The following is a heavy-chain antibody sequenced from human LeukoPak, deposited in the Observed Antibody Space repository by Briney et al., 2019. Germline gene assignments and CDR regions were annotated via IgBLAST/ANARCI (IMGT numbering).Heavy chain of an antibody. CDR3: ARRSSGWYGGDDAFDI. Sequence: SETLSLTCTVSGGSISSYYWSWIRQPPGKGLEWIGYINYSGSTNYNPSLKSRVTISVDTSKNQFSLKLSSVTAADTAVYYCARRSSGWYGGDDAFDIWGQGTMVTVSS. CDR1: GGSISSYY. V-gene: IGHV4-59*08. J-gene: IGHJ3*02. CDR2: INYSGST. D-gene: IGHD6-19*01.